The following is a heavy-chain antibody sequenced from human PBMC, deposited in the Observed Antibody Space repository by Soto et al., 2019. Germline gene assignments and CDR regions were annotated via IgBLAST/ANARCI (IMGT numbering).Heavy chain of an antibody. V-gene: IGHV3-64*01. CDR2: ISSNGGST. CDR3: ARQGSGSYYFDY. J-gene: IGHJ4*02. CDR1: GFTFSSYA. Sequence: EVQLVESGGGLVQPGGSLRLSCAASGFTFSSYAMHWVRQAPGKGLEYVSAISSNGGSTYYANSVKGRLTISRDNSKNDLYLQMGSLTAEDMAVYYCARQGSGSYYFDYWGQGTLVTVSS. D-gene: IGHD2-15*01.